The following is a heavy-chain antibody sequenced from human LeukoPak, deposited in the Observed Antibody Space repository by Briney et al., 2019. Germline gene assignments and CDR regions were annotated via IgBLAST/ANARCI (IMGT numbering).Heavy chain of an antibody. D-gene: IGHD1-14*01. CDR1: GDSISSSSSY. J-gene: IGHJ4*02. CDR3: ARLNQGNRFDY. CDR2: IYYSGNT. Sequence: SETLSLTCTVSGDSISSSSSYWGWIRQPPGKGLEWIGSIYYSGNTYYNPSLKSRVTISVDTSKNQFSLKLSSVTAADTAVYYCARLNQGNRFDYWGQGTLVTVSS. V-gene: IGHV4-39*01.